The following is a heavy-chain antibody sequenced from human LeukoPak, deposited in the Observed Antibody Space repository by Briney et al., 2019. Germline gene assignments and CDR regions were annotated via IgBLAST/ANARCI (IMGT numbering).Heavy chain of an antibody. CDR3: ARDQKLAYCGGDCSNWSDL. V-gene: IGHV3-33*05. D-gene: IGHD2-21*02. CDR2: VSAGGSKR. Sequence: GRSLRLSCAASGFPFSGYGMHWVRQAPGRGLEWVAQVSAGGSKRDYADSVKGRFTISGDNSKKTLWLQMNRPRAEDTAVYYCARDQKLAYCGGDCSNWSDLWGQGTLVTVSS. J-gene: IGHJ5*02. CDR1: GFPFSGYG.